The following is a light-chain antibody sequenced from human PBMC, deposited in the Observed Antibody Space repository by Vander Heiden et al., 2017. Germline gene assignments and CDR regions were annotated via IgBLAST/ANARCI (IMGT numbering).Light chain of an antibody. Sequence: DIQMTQSPSSLSASVGDRVTITCRASQSISSYLNWYQQKPGKAPKLLIYAASSLQSGVPSRFSGSGSGTDFTLTISSLQPEDFATYYCQQSYSTLVFTFGHRTKVDIK. J-gene: IGKJ3*01. CDR3: QQSYSTLVFT. CDR2: AAS. CDR1: QSISSY. V-gene: IGKV1-39*01.